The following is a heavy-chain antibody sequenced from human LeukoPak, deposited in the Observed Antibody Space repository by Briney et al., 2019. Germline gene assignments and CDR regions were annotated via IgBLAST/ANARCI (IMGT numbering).Heavy chain of an antibody. J-gene: IGHJ4*02. CDR2: INPNSGGT. Sequence: ASVKVSCKASGYTFTGYYMHWVRQAPGQGLEWMGWINPNSGGTNYAQKFQGRVTTTRDTSISTAYMELSRLRSDDTAVYYCARDHWATYYYDSSGYGHKDYWGQGTLVTVSS. D-gene: IGHD3-22*01. CDR1: GYTFTGYY. V-gene: IGHV1-2*02. CDR3: ARDHWATYYYDSSGYGHKDY.